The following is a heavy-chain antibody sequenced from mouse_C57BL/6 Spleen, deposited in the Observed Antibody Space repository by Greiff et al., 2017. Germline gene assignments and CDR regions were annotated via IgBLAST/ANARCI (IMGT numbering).Heavy chain of an antibody. CDR1: GYTFTSYG. Sequence: VQLQESGAELARPGASVKLSCKASGYTFTSYGISWVKQRTGQGLEWIGEIYPRSGNTYYNEKFKGKATLTSDKSSSTAYMELRSLTSEDSAVYSCARANDYGFAYWGQGTLVTVSA. CDR3: ARANDYGFAY. J-gene: IGHJ3*01. V-gene: IGHV1-81*01. D-gene: IGHD2-4*01. CDR2: IYPRSGNT.